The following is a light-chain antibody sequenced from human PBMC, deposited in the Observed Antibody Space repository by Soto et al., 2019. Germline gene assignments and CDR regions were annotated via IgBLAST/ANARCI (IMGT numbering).Light chain of an antibody. Sequence: EIVMTQSPATLSVSPGERATLSCWASQSVLSKLAWYQQKPGQAPRLLIYGAFTRATDIPGRFSGSGSGTEFTLTISSLQSEDFAVYYCQQYNNWPITFGQGTRLEIK. CDR2: GAF. V-gene: IGKV3-15*01. CDR1: QSVLSK. CDR3: QQYNNWPIT. J-gene: IGKJ5*01.